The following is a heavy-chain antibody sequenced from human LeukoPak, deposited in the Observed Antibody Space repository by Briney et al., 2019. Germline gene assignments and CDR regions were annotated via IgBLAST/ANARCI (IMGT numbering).Heavy chain of an antibody. CDR2: IDISGGST. D-gene: IGHD3-22*01. V-gene: IGHV3-23*01. Sequence: GGSLRLSCAASGFSFSSHAMCWVRQAPGKGLEWVSSIDISGGSTYYADSVQGRFTISRDNAKNTLYLQMNDLSAEDTAVYYCARGLYLDYDSSGYYVGYYYGLAVWGQGTTVTVSS. CDR1: GFSFSSHA. CDR3: ARGLYLDYDSSGYYVGYYYGLAV. J-gene: IGHJ6*02.